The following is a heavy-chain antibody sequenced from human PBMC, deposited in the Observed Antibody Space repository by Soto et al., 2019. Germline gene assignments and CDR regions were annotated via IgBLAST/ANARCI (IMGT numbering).Heavy chain of an antibody. CDR2: INPNGGVT. D-gene: IGHD5-12*01. V-gene: IGHV1-2*04. Sequence: QVQLVQSGAEVRKPGASVTVSCSYSGDSFNDSYIHWVRQAPGQGFEWMGWINPNGGVTKYAQKFQGWVSMTRDTSIRTVYMQLSRLRSDDTAVYYCARESGGATATLDYYYFYMDVWGTGTTVTVSS. CDR3: ARESGGATATLDYYYFYMDV. CDR1: GDSFNDSY. J-gene: IGHJ6*03.